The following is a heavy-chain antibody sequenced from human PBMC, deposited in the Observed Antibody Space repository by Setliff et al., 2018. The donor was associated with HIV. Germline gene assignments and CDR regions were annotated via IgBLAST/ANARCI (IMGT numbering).Heavy chain of an antibody. Sequence: GESLKISCKASGFDFTKYWIGWVRQMPGKGLEWMGIVYGGDSDTRYNPSFEGQVTMSADRSITTAYLQWSRLKASDTAMYYCATLTNFDHRGQGTLVTVSS. V-gene: IGHV5-51*01. CDR2: VYGGDSDT. J-gene: IGHJ4*02. CDR1: GFDFTKYW. D-gene: IGHD7-27*01. CDR3: ATLTNFDH.